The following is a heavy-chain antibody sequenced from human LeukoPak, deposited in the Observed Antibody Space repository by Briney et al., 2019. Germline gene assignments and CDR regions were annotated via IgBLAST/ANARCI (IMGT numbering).Heavy chain of an antibody. CDR1: GYTFTGYY. D-gene: IGHD3-22*01. CDR2: INPNSGGT. CDR3: ARASWYYYDSSGYPDY. Sequence: GASVTVSCEASGYTFTGYYMHWVRQAPGQGLEWMGWINPNSGGTNYAQKFQGRVTMTRDTSISTAYMELSRLRSDDTAVYYCARASWYYYDSSGYPDYWGQGTLVTVSS. V-gene: IGHV1-2*02. J-gene: IGHJ4*02.